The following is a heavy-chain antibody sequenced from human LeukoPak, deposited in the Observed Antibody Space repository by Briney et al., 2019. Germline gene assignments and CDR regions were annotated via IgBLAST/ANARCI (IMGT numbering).Heavy chain of an antibody. Sequence: PGGSLRLSCAAPGFTVSSNYMSWVRQAPGKGLEWVSSISSSSSYIYYADSVKGRFTISRDNAKNSLYLQMNSLRAEDTAVYYCAREAAYLEYSSSPDDYWGQGTLVTVSS. J-gene: IGHJ4*02. CDR2: ISSSSSYI. D-gene: IGHD6-6*01. V-gene: IGHV3-21*01. CDR3: AREAAYLEYSSSPDDY. CDR1: GFTVSSNY.